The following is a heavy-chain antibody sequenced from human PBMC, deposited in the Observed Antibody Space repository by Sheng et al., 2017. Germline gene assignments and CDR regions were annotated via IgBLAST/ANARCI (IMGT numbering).Heavy chain of an antibody. J-gene: IGHJ6*02. D-gene: IGHD4-17*01. CDR1: GGTFSSYA. V-gene: IGHV1-69*13. CDR3: ARAPGDYVGYYYYGMDV. CDR2: IIPIFGTA. Sequence: QVQLVQSGAEVKKPGSSVKVSCKASGGTFSSYAISWVRQAPGQGLEWMGGIIPIFGTANYAQKFQGRVTITADESTSTAYMELSSLRSEDTAVYYCARAPGDYVGYYYYGMDVWGQGDHGHRLL.